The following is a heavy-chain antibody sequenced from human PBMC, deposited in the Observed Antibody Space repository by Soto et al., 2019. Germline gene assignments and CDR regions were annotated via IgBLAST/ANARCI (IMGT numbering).Heavy chain of an antibody. CDR1: GGTFSSYR. Sequence: SVKVSCKVSGGTFSSYRFSWVRQAPGQGLEWMGGITPVFGTPDYAQKFQGRVTVTADRSTNTAYMELSRLTSKDTAVYYCARDLPSLEVRSYGMDVWGQGTTVTVSS. CDR3: ARDLPSLEVRSYGMDV. J-gene: IGHJ6*02. CDR2: ITPVFGTP. V-gene: IGHV1-69*06. D-gene: IGHD3-10*01.